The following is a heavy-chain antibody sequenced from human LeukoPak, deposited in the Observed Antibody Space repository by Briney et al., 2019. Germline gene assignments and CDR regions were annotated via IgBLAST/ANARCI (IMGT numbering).Heavy chain of an antibody. Sequence: GSLRLSCAASTFAFGSWSMNWVRQAPGKGLEWIGSTYYSGSTYYNPSLKSRVTISVDTSKNQFSLKLSSVTAADTAVYYCARRITILSAYLDYWGQGTLVTVSS. CDR2: TYYSGST. CDR1: TFAFGSWSMN. J-gene: IGHJ4*02. V-gene: IGHV4-39*01. D-gene: IGHD3-16*01. CDR3: ARRITILSAYLDY.